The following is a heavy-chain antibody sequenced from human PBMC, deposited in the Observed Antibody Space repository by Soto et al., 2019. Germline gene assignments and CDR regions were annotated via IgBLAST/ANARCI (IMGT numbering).Heavy chain of an antibody. V-gene: IGHV1-69*01. D-gene: IGHD3-9*01. CDR1: GGTFSSYA. CDR2: IIPIFGTA. J-gene: IGHJ6*02. CDR3: ARPHPLRYFAPYGMDV. Sequence: QVQLVQSGAEVKKPGSSVKVSCKASGGTFSSYAISWVRQAPGQGLEWMGGIIPIFGTANYAQKFQGRVTITADESTSTAYMELSSMRSEDTAVYYCARPHPLRYFAPYGMDVWGQGTTVTVSS.